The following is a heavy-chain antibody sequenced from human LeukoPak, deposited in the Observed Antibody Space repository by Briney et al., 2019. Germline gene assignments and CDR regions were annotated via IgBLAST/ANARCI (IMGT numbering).Heavy chain of an antibody. CDR3: ARAMYYYDSSGFDAFDI. CDR2: IYTSGST. D-gene: IGHD3-22*01. J-gene: IGHJ3*02. Sequence: SQTLSLTCTVSGGSISSGSYYWSWLRQPAGKGLEWIGRIYTSGSTNYNPSLKSRVTISVDTSKNQFSLKLSSVTAADTAVYYCARAMYYYDSSGFDAFDIWGQGAMVTVSS. V-gene: IGHV4-61*02. CDR1: GGSISSGSYY.